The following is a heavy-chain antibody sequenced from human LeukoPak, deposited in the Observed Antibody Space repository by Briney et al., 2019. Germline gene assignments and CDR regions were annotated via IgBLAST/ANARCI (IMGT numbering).Heavy chain of an antibody. V-gene: IGHV3-21*04. CDR3: ASYGSGSNWFDP. D-gene: IGHD3-10*01. Sequence: GGSLRLSCAASGFTFSSYSMNWVHQAPGKGLEWVSSLSSSSTYVYYADSVKGRFTISRDNAKNSLYLQMNSLRAEDTAVYYCASYGSGSNWFDPWGQGTLVTVSS. CDR2: LSSSSTYV. CDR1: GFTFSSYS. J-gene: IGHJ5*02.